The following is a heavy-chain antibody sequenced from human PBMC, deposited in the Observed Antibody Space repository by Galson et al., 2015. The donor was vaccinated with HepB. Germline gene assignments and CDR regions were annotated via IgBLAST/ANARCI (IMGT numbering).Heavy chain of an antibody. V-gene: IGHV1-2*06. J-gene: IGHJ5*02. CDR3: ARDMGGVWGVWGTNWFDP. Sequence: SVKVSCKASGYTFTGYYMHWVRQAPGQGLEWMGRINPNSGGTNYAQKFQGRVTMTRDTSISTAYMELSRLRSDDTAVYYCARDMGGVWGVWGTNWFDPWGQGTLVTVSS. CDR1: GYTFTGYY. CDR2: INPNSGGT. D-gene: IGHD3-16*01.